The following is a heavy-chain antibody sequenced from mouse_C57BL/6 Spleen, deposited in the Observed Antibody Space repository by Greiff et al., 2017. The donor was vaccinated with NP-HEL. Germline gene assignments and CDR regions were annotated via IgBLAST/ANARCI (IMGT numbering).Heavy chain of an antibody. D-gene: IGHD4-1*01. Sequence: VQLQQPGAELVKPGASVKLSCKASGYTFTSYWMHWVKQRPGQGLEWIGMIHPNSGSTNYNEKFKSKATLTVDKSSSTAYMQLSSLTSEDSAVYYCARSPNWDVDWYFDVWGTGTTVTVSS. V-gene: IGHV1-64*01. J-gene: IGHJ1*03. CDR1: GYTFTSYW. CDR3: ARSPNWDVDWYFDV. CDR2: IHPNSGST.